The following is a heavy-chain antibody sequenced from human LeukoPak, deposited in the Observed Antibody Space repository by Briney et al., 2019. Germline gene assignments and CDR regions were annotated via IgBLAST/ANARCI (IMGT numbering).Heavy chain of an antibody. CDR2: IRYDGSNK. J-gene: IGHJ3*02. V-gene: IGHV3-30*02. CDR1: GFTFSSYG. Sequence: PGGSLRLSCAASGFTFSSYGMHWVRQAPGKGLEWVAFIRYDGSNKYYADSVKGRFTISRDNSKNTLYLQMNSLRAGDTAVYYCAKDLGSSGWYDAFDIWGQGTMVTVSS. CDR3: AKDLGSSGWYDAFDI. D-gene: IGHD6-19*01.